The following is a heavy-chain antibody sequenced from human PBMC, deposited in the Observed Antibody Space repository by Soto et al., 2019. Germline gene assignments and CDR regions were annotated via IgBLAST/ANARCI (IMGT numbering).Heavy chain of an antibody. D-gene: IGHD5-12*01. CDR2: ITPLLDTA. CDR1: GGTFSNDI. V-gene: IGHV1-69*08. J-gene: IGHJ4*02. Sequence: RASVKVSCKTSGGTFSNDIITWVRQAPGQGLEWMGRITPLLDTANYAQKFQGRVTITADKSTGTAYMELHSLRSEDTALYYCARDSPIGSTFSGYDAIDYWGQGTLVTVSS. CDR3: ARDSPIGSTFSGYDAIDY.